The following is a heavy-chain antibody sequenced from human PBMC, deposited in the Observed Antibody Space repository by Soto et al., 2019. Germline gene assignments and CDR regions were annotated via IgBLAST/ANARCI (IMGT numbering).Heavy chain of an antibody. CDR2: IDSSGDT. D-gene: IGHD3-3*02. CDR3: ARWHPNLHFFDS. J-gene: IGHJ4*02. Sequence: EVQLLETGGNLIQPGGSLRLSCAASGFTIISNSMSWVRQAPGRGLKWVSVIDSSGDTYYTDSVKGRFILSRDTSRNTLYLRMNNLRTEDTALYYCARWHPNLHFFDSWGQGTLVTVSS. CDR1: GFTIISNS. V-gene: IGHV3-53*02.